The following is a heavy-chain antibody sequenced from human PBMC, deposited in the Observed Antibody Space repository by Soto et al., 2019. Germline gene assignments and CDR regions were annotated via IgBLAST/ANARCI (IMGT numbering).Heavy chain of an antibody. Sequence: SETLSLTCAVYGGSFSGYYWSWIRQPPGEGLEWIGEINHSGSTNYNPSLKSRVTISVDTSKNQFSLKLSSVTAADTAVYYCARYYDILTGYPNWGQGTLVTVSS. D-gene: IGHD3-9*01. CDR1: GGSFSGYY. CDR3: ARYYDILTGYPN. CDR2: INHSGST. J-gene: IGHJ4*02. V-gene: IGHV4-34*01.